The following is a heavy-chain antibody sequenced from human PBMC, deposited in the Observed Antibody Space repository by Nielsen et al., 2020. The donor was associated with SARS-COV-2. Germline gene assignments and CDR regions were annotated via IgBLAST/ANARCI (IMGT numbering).Heavy chain of an antibody. CDR2: ISYDGSNK. CDR1: GFTFSSYG. V-gene: IGHV3-30*18. Sequence: GGSLRLSCAASGFTFSSYGMHWARQAPGKGLEWVAVISYDGSNKYYADSVKGRFTISRDNSKNTLYLQMNSLRAEDTAVYYCAKDFSYYYYYMDVWGKGTTVTVSS. J-gene: IGHJ6*03. CDR3: AKDFSYYYYYMDV.